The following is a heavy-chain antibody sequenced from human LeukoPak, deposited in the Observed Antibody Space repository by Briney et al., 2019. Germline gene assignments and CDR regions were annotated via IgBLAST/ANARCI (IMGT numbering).Heavy chain of an antibody. D-gene: IGHD1-26*01. Sequence: GGSLRLSCAASGFTFSRYAVSRVRQAPGKGLEWVSVISGSGSGSGGSTYYADSVKGRFTISRDNSKNTLYLQMNSLRAEDTAVYYCAKLLGAITAYFDYWGQGTLVTVSS. V-gene: IGHV3-23*01. J-gene: IGHJ4*02. CDR2: ISGSGSGSGGST. CDR3: AKLLGAITAYFDY. CDR1: GFTFSRYA.